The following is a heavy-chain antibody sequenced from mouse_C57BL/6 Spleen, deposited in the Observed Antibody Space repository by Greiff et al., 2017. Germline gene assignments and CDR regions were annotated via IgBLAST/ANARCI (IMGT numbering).Heavy chain of an antibody. Sequence: VQLKQSGAELVKPGASVKLSCTASGFNIKDYYMHWVKQRTEQGLEWIGRIDPEDGETKYAPKFPGKATITADTSSNTAYLQLSSLTSEDTAVYYCARWGYYGGLDYWGQGTTLTVSS. CDR1: GFNIKDYY. V-gene: IGHV14-2*01. J-gene: IGHJ2*01. CDR3: ARWGYYGGLDY. CDR2: IDPEDGET. D-gene: IGHD1-1*01.